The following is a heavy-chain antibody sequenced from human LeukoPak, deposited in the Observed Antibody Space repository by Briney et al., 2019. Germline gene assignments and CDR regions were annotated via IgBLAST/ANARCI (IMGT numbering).Heavy chain of an antibody. CDR2: ISYDGSNK. CDR1: GFTFSSYA. J-gene: IGHJ4*02. V-gene: IGHV3-30*04. D-gene: IGHD6-19*01. Sequence: GGSLRLSCAASGFTFSSYATHWVRQAPGKGLEWVAVISYDGSNKYYADSVKGRFTISRDNSKNTLYLQMSNLRAEDTAVYYCARDLHSNPGIAVAGTDYWGQGTLVTVSS. CDR3: ARDLHSNPGIAVAGTDY.